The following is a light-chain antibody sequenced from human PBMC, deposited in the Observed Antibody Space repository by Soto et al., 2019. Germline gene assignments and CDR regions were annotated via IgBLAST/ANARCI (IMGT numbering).Light chain of an antibody. CDR3: QQYGSSPRT. CDR2: GAS. J-gene: IGKJ1*01. V-gene: IGKV3-20*01. CDR1: HSVRSD. Sequence: EIVMTQSPATLSVSPGERATLSCRASHSVRSDLAWYQQKPGQAPRLLIYGASSRATGIPDRFSGSGSGTDFTLTISRLEPEDFAVYYCQQYGSSPRTFGQGTKVDIK.